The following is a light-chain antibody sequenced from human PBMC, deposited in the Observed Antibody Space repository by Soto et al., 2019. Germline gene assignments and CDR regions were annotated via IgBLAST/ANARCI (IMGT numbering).Light chain of an antibody. CDR2: ANN. J-gene: IGLJ3*02. CDR3: QSYDSSLFLV. CDR1: SSNIGAGYD. Sequence: QSVLTQPPSVSGAPGQRVTISCTGSSSNIGAGYDVHWYQQLPGTAPKLLIFANNNRPSGVPDRFSASKSGTSASLAITGLQAEDEGDYYCQSYDSSLFLVFGGGTKVTVL. V-gene: IGLV1-40*01.